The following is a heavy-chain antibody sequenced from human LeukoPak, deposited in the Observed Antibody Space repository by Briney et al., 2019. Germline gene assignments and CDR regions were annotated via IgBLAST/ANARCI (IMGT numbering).Heavy chain of an antibody. D-gene: IGHD1/OR15-1a*01. V-gene: IGHV3-74*01. CDR3: AKDLSWNTADR. Sequence: PGGSLRLSCVGAGCTYSNYWMHWVREPPRKSPGWVSRINPDGTTTDYADSVKGRFTISGDNAKNLLYLQMNGLRADDTAVYYCAKDLSWNTADRWGQGTLVTVSS. J-gene: IGHJ5*02. CDR2: INPDGTTT. CDR1: GCTYSNYW.